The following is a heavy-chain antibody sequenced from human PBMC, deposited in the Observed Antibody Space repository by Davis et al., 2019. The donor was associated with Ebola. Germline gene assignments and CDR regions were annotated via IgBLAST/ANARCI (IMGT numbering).Heavy chain of an antibody. CDR1: GGSISSSSYY. J-gene: IGHJ4*02. V-gene: IGHV4-39*01. CDR3: ARHWLATILDLEYYFDY. CDR2: IYYSGST. Sequence: MPSETLSLTCTVSGGSISSSSYYWGWIRQSPGKGLQWIGSIYYSGSTYYNPSLKSRVTISVDTSKNQFSLKLSSVTAADTAVYYCARHWLATILDLEYYFDYWGQGTLVTVSS. D-gene: IGHD5-24*01.